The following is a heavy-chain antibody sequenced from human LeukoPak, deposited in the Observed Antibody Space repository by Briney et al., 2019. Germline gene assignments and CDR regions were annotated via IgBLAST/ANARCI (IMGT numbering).Heavy chain of an antibody. J-gene: IGHJ3*02. Sequence: PGRSLRLSCAASGFTFSSYGMHWVRQAPGKGLEWVAVISYDGSNKYYADSVKGRFTISRDNAKNSLYLQMNSLRAEDTALYYCASDVTLIVTFIGDAFDIWGQGTMVTVSS. V-gene: IGHV3-30*03. CDR3: ASDVTLIVTFIGDAFDI. CDR1: GFTFSSYG. CDR2: ISYDGSNK. D-gene: IGHD3-22*01.